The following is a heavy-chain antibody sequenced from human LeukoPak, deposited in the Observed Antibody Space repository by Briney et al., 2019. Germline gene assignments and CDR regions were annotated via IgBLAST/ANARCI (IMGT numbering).Heavy chain of an antibody. D-gene: IGHD2-21*01. Sequence: SEPLSLTCTVSDDSISSIDYYWGWIRQPPGRGLEWFGCFSYSGSTYYKPSLKSRVTISVDTSKNQSSLKLSSVTAADTAVYYCARRCAGGDCYGAFDYWGQGTLVTVSS. V-gene: IGHV4-39*01. J-gene: IGHJ4*02. CDR2: FSYSGST. CDR1: DDSISSIDYY. CDR3: ARRCAGGDCYGAFDY.